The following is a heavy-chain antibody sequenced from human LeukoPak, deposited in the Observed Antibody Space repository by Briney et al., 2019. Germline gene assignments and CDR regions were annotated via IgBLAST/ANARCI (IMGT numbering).Heavy chain of an antibody. CDR3: ARGTPYDFWSGYLFDY. J-gene: IGHJ4*02. D-gene: IGHD3-3*01. CDR2: INHSGST. CDR1: GGSISSYY. Sequence: SETLSLTCTVSGGSISSYYWSWIRQPPGKGLEWIGEINHSGSTNYNPSLKSRVTISVDTSKNQFSLKLSSVTAADTAVYYCARGTPYDFWSGYLFDYWGQGTLVTVSS. V-gene: IGHV4-34*01.